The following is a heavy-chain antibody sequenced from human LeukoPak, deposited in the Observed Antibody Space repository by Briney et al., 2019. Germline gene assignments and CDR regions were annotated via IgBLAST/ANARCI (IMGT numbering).Heavy chain of an antibody. CDR3: AGSSGGAFDI. D-gene: IGHD3-22*01. J-gene: IGHJ3*02. V-gene: IGHV4-30-2*01. CDR2: IYHSGST. Sequence: KPSETLSLTCAVSGGSISSGGYSWSWIRPPPGKGLEWIGYIYHSGSTYYNPSLKSRVTISVDRSKNQFSLKLSSVTAADTAVYYCAGSSGGAFDIWGQGTMVTVSS. CDR1: GGSISSGGYS.